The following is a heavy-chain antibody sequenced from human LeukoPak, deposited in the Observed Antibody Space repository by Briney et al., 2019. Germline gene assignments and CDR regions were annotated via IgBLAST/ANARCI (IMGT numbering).Heavy chain of an antibody. V-gene: IGHV4-34*01. Sequence: PSETLSLTCAVYGGSFSGYYWSWIRQPQGKGLEWIGEINHSGSTNYNPSLKSRVTISVDMSKNQFSLKLSSVTAADTAVYYCARGPGVDTAMVQPPSPKFDYWGQGTLVTVSS. CDR1: GGSFSGYY. CDR3: ARGPGVDTAMVQPPSPKFDY. CDR2: INHSGST. J-gene: IGHJ4*02. D-gene: IGHD5-18*01.